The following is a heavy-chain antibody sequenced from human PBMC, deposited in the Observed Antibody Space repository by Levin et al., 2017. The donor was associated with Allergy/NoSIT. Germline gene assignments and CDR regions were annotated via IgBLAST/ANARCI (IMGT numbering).Heavy chain of an antibody. CDR2: ISWNSGSI. J-gene: IGHJ6*02. Sequence: SLKISCAASGFTFDDYAMHWVRQAPGKGLEWVSGISWNSGSIGYADSVKGRFTISRDNAKNSLYLQMNSLRAEDTALYYCAKDIYTVTDYYYGMDVWGQGTTVTVSS. CDR1: GFTFDDYA. D-gene: IGHD4-17*01. V-gene: IGHV3-9*01. CDR3: AKDIYTVTDYYYGMDV.